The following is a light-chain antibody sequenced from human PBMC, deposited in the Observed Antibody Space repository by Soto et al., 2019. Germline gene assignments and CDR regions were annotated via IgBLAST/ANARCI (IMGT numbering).Light chain of an antibody. Sequence: IHMTGARCTLSRSVGDRVTIICRASQSISNWLAWYQQKPGTAPKLLIYHASSLESGVPSRFSGSGSGTEFTLTISSLKPDDFATYYFQQYNSYSFGQGTKVDIK. CDR1: QSISNW. CDR2: HAS. CDR3: QQYNSYS. V-gene: IGKV1-5*02. J-gene: IGKJ1*01.